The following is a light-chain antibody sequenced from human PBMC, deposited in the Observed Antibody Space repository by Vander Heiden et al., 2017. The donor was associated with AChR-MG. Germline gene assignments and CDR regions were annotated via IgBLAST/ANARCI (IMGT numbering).Light chain of an antibody. Sequence: QSVLTQPPSASGTPGQTITISCSRSRSKFVGNNHVYWYQHFAGAAPKLLMYRDDQRPSGVPDRFSGSKSGTSVSLAISGLRSEDEAVYYCATWDASLSGWVFGGGTKVTVL. J-gene: IGLJ3*02. CDR1: RSKFVGNNH. CDR3: ATWDASLSGWV. CDR2: RDD. V-gene: IGLV1-47*01.